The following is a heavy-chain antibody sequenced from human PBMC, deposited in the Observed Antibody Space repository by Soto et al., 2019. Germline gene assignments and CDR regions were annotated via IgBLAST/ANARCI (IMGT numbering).Heavy chain of an antibody. CDR3: VKPSLLVAPT. J-gene: IGHJ4*02. Sequence: PSETLSLTCTVSGRTFSINADFWYLAWIRQPPGKGLEWIGSIDNGGNTYYNPPLKSRVIISADTSKNQFSLSLNSVTAADTAVYDGVKPSLLVAPTWGQGILVTVSS. D-gene: IGHD2-21*01. V-gene: IGHV4-39*01. CDR2: IDNGGNT. CDR1: GRTFSINADF.